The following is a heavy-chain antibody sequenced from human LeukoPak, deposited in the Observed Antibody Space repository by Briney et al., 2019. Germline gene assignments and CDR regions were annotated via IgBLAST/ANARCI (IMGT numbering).Heavy chain of an antibody. J-gene: IGHJ4*02. CDR3: VSDTALGY. V-gene: IGHV3-74*01. D-gene: IGHD5-18*01. CDR2: IKTDGSST. Sequence: GGSLRLSCAVSGFTFSNYWMHWVRQAPGKGLVWVSRIKTDGSSTFYADSVKGRFTISRDNAKNTMYLQMNSLRVEDTAVYYCVSDTALGYWGQGTLVTVSS. CDR1: GFTFSNYW.